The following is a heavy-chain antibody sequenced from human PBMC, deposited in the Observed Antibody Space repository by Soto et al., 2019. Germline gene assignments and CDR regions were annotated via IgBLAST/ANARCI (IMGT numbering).Heavy chain of an antibody. V-gene: IGHV3-15*07. CDR2: VKSKTDGRTT. CDR3: TTVGPDYSPDYYHSGMDV. J-gene: IGHJ6*02. D-gene: IGHD4-4*01. Sequence: EVQLVESGGGLVKPGGSLRLSCAASGFTFSNAWMNWVRQAPGKGLEWVGRVKSKTDGRTTNYGAAVKARFTISRDNSKNTLYLQMTSLKTEDTAVYYCTTVGPDYSPDYYHSGMDVWGQGTTVTVSS. CDR1: GFTFSNAW.